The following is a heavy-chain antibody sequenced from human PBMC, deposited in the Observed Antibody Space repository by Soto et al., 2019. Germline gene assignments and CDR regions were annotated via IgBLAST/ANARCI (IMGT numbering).Heavy chain of an antibody. CDR3: GRVLFGYVDPIDH. J-gene: IGHJ4*02. D-gene: IGHD5-12*01. Sequence: QVQLVESGGAVVQAGRSLRLSCSASGFAFRSYGMHWVRQAPGKGLEWVAFISDDGSDKYYADSVKGRFTISRDNSENKVDLHMNSLIIEDSSVYYCGRVLFGYVDPIDHWGQGTLVTVSS. CDR1: GFAFRSYG. CDR2: ISDDGSDK. V-gene: IGHV3-30*03.